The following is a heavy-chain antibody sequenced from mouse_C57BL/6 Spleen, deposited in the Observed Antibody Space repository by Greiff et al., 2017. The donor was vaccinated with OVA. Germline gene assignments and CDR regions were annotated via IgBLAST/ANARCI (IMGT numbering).Heavy chain of an antibody. CDR1: GFTFSSYA. D-gene: IGHD4-1*01. V-gene: IGHV5-9-1*02. Sequence: EVKLVESGEGLVKPGGSLKLSCAASGFTFSSYAMSWVRQTPEKRLEWVAYISSGGDYIYYADTVKGRFTISRDNARNTLYLQMSSLKSEDTAMYYCTREGGLGVWFAYWGQGTLVTVSA. J-gene: IGHJ3*01. CDR2: ISSGGDYI. CDR3: TREGGLGVWFAY.